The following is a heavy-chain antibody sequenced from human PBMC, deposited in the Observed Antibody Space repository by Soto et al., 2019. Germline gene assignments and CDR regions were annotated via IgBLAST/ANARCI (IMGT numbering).Heavy chain of an antibody. Sequence: QVQLVESGGGVVQPGRSLRLSCAASGFTVSSYGMHWVRQAPGKGLEWVAVISRDGGTKYYADSVKGRFTISRDNSRTKLFLEMNSLRGDDMAVYYCTGEVASGYWGQGTLVTVSS. J-gene: IGHJ4*02. D-gene: IGHD2-8*02. V-gene: IGHV3-30*03. CDR3: TGEVASGY. CDR2: ISRDGGTK. CDR1: GFTVSSYG.